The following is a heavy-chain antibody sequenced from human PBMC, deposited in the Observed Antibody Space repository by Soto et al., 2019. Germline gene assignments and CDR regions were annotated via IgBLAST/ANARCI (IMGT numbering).Heavy chain of an antibody. CDR3: VKDYDSSGYYPDY. CDR2: ISWNSGSI. CDR1: GLTFDEYA. D-gene: IGHD3-22*01. V-gene: IGHV3-9*01. Sequence: GGSLRLSCAASGLTFDEYAMHWVRQAPGKGLEWVSGISWNSGSIGYADSAKGRFTISRDNAKNSLYLQMNSLRAEDTALYYCVKDYDSSGYYPDYWGQGTLVT. J-gene: IGHJ4*02.